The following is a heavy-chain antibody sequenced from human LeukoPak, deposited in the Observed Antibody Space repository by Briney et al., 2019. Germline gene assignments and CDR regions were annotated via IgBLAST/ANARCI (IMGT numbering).Heavy chain of an antibody. V-gene: IGHV4-39*01. D-gene: IGHD6-13*01. CDR1: GGSISSSSYY. J-gene: IGHJ3*02. CDR2: IYYSGST. Sequence: SETLSLTCTVSGGSISSSSYYWGWIRQPPGMGLEWIGSIYYSGSTYYNPSLKSRVTISVDTSKNQFSLKVSSVTAADTAVYYCARRDSSSWYFAFDIWGQGTMVTVSS. CDR3: ARRDSSSWYFAFDI.